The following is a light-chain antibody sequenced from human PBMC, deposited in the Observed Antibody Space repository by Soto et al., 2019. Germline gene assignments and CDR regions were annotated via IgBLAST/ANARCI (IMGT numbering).Light chain of an antibody. J-gene: IGKJ1*01. Sequence: DIQMTQSPSTLSAYVGDRVTITCRASQSISSWLAWYQQKPGKAPKLLIYDASSLEGGVPSRFSGSGSGTEFTLTISSLQPDDFATYYCQQYNSQWTFGQGTKVDIK. CDR3: QQYNSQWT. V-gene: IGKV1-5*01. CDR2: DAS. CDR1: QSISSW.